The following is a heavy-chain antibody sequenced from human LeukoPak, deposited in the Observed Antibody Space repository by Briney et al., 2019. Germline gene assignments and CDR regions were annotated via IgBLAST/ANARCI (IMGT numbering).Heavy chain of an antibody. V-gene: IGHV4-39*07. CDR3: ARGDWKYGDFDR. CDR2: VYYRGNT. CDR1: GGSISSSSYY. Sequence: SETLSLTCAVSGGSISSSSYYWGWIRQPPGKGLEWIGSVYYRGNTYYNPSLKSRVTTSVDTSKNQFSLKVSSMTAADTAVYYCARGDWKYGDFDRWGQGTLVTVST. D-gene: IGHD1-7*01. J-gene: IGHJ4*02.